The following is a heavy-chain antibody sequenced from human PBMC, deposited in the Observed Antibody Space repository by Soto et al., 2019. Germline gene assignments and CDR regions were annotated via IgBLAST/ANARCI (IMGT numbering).Heavy chain of an antibody. J-gene: IGHJ5*02. CDR3: ARDAAGDFDP. Sequence: SETLSLTCTVSGGCISSYYWSWIRQPPGKGLEWIGYIYYSGSTNYNPSLKSRVTISVDTSKNQFSLKLSSVTAADTAVYYCARDAAGDFDPWGQGTLVTVSS. CDR1: GGCISSYY. V-gene: IGHV4-59*01. CDR2: IYYSGST. D-gene: IGHD6-13*01.